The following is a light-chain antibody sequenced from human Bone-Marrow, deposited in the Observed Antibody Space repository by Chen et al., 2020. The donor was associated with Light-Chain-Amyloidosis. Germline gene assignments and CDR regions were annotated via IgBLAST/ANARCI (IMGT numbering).Light chain of an antibody. Sequence: SYELTQPPSVSVSPGQTARITCSGDDLPTKYAYWYQQKPGQAPGLVIHRDTERPSGFSERFSGSRAGKTATLTISGVQAEDAADYHCQSANSSGTSVVIFGGGTTLTVL. J-gene: IGLJ2*01. CDR1: DLPTKY. V-gene: IGLV3-25*03. CDR3: QSANSSGTSVVI. CDR2: RDT.